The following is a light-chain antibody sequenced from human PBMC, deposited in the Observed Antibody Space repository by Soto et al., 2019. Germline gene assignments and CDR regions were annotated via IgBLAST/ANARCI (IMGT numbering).Light chain of an antibody. CDR2: EVT. Sequence: QSVLTQPPSVSGSPGQSVTISCTGTNSDVGSYNRVAWYQQPPGTAPKLMIYEVTNRPSGVPDRFSGSKSGNTASLTISGLQAEDEADYSCNSYTSSNTYVFGTGTKVTVL. CDR1: NSDVGSYNR. CDR3: NSYTSSNTYV. J-gene: IGLJ1*01. V-gene: IGLV2-18*02.